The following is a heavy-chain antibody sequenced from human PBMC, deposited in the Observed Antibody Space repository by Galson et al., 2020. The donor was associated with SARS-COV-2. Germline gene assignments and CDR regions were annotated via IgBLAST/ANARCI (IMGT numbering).Heavy chain of an antibody. D-gene: IGHD1-26*01. CDR3: AKDQGGGNYYVDY. V-gene: IGHV3-33*06. CDR2: IWYDGSNK. CDR1: GFTFNTYG. Sequence: GESLKISRAASGFTFNTYGIHWVTQAPGKGLEWVADIWYDGSNKYSADSVKGRFTISRDNSKNTLYLQMNSLRAEDTAVYYWAKDQGGGNYYVDYWGQGTLVTVSS. J-gene: IGHJ4*02.